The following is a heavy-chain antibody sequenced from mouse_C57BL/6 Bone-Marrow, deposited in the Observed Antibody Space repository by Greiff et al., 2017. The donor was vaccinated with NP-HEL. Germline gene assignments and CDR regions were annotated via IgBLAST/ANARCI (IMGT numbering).Heavy chain of an antibody. CDR3: TREGIYYYGSSYGDYAMDY. CDR1: GYTFTSYW. CDR2: IYPGNSDT. J-gene: IGHJ4*01. Sequence: EVKLVESGTVLARPGASVKMSCKTSGYTFTSYWMHWVKQRPGQGLEWIGAIYPGNSDTSYNQKVKGKAKLTAVTSASTAYMELSSLTNEDSAVYYCTREGIYYYGSSYGDYAMDYWGQGTSVTVSS. V-gene: IGHV1-5*01. D-gene: IGHD1-1*01.